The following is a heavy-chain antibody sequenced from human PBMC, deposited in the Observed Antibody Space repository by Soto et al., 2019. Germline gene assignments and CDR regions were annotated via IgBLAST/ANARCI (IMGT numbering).Heavy chain of an antibody. V-gene: IGHV4-30-4*01. D-gene: IGHD6-13*01. CDR2: IYYSGST. CDR1: GGSISSGDYY. J-gene: IGHJ3*02. Sequence: QVQLQESGPGLVKPSQTLSLTCTVSGGSISSGDYYWSWIRQPPGKGLEWIGYIYYSGSTYYNPSLKSRVTKSVDTSKNQCSLKLSSVTAADTAVYYCARDDGIAAAGTNAFDIWGQGTMVTVSS. CDR3: ARDDGIAAAGTNAFDI.